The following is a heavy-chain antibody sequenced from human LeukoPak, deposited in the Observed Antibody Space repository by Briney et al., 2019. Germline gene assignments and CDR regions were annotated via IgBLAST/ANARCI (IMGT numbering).Heavy chain of an antibody. CDR1: GGSISSGSYY. J-gene: IGHJ5*02. D-gene: IGHD6-13*01. V-gene: IGHV4-61*02. CDR3: ARDAAGTVDL. Sequence: SQTLSLTCTVSGGSISSGSYYWSWIRQPAGKGLEWIGRIYTSGSTNYNPSLKSRVTISVDTSKNQFSLKLSSVTAADTAVYYCARDAAGTVDLWGQGTLVTVSS. CDR2: IYTSGST.